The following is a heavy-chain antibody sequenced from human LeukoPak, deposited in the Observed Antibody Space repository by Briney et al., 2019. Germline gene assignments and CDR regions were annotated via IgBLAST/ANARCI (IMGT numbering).Heavy chain of an antibody. D-gene: IGHD6-19*01. CDR1: GYTFTSYD. J-gene: IGHJ6*02. V-gene: IGHV1-8*01. CDR2: RNPNSGNT. CDR3: ARGGYSSGWYGDGGYYYYGMDV. Sequence: ASVKVSCKASGYTFTSYDINWVRQATGQGLEWMGWRNPNSGNTGYAQKFQGRVTMTRNTSISTAYMELSSLRSADTAVYYCARGGYSSGWYGDGGYYYYGMDVWGQGTTVTVSS.